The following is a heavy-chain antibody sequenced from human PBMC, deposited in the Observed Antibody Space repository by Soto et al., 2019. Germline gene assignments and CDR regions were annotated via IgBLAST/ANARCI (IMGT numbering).Heavy chain of an antibody. D-gene: IGHD1-7*01. CDR3: ARGQARYNWNYITLSNWFDP. Sequence: SETLSLTCAVYGGSFSGYYWRWIRQPPGKGLEWIGEINHSGSTNYNPSLKSRVTISVDTSKNQFSLKLSSVTAADTAVYYCARGQARYNWNYITLSNWFDPCGQGTLVTFFS. CDR1: GGSFSGYY. J-gene: IGHJ5*02. CDR2: INHSGST. V-gene: IGHV4-34*01.